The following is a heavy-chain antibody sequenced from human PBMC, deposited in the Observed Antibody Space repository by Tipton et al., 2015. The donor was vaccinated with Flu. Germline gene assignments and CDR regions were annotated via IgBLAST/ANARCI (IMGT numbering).Heavy chain of an antibody. CDR3: ARPRRDGYNFWFDP. CDR1: GDSIGSRYY. Sequence: LRLSCPVSGDSIGSRYYWGWIRQPPGKGLEWIGHVHHSGSASYNPSLKSRVTISVDSSKNQFSLRLSSVTAADTAVYYCARPRRDGYNFWFDPWGQGTLVTVSS. V-gene: IGHV4-38-2*01. D-gene: IGHD5-24*01. J-gene: IGHJ5*02. CDR2: VHHSGSA.